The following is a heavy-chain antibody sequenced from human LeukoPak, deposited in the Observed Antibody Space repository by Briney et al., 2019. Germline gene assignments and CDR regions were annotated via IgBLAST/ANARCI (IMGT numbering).Heavy chain of an antibody. V-gene: IGHV3-21*06. Sequence: PGGSLRLSCAASGFTFRTYSMNWVRQAPGKGLEWVSSISSSSSYIYYADSVKGRFTISRDNAKNSLYLQMNSLRAEDTAVYYCARDGVSVVPAEYLTFDYWGQGTLVTVSS. D-gene: IGHD2-2*01. CDR3: ARDGVSVVPAEYLTFDY. CDR1: GFTFRTYS. CDR2: ISSSSSYI. J-gene: IGHJ4*02.